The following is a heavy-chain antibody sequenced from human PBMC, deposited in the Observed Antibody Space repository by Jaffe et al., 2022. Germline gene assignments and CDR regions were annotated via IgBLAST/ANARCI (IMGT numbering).Heavy chain of an antibody. CDR2: IYTSGST. D-gene: IGHD2-2*01. CDR1: GGSISSGSYY. V-gene: IGHV4-61*02. Sequence: QVQLQESGPGLVKPSQTLSLTCTVSGGSISSGSYYWSWIRQPAGKGLEWIGRIYTSGSTNYNPSLKSRVTISVDTSKNQFSLKLSSVTAADTAVYYCARDMRGYCSSTSCYAGAFDIWGQGTMVTVSS. J-gene: IGHJ3*02. CDR3: ARDMRGYCSSTSCYAGAFDI.